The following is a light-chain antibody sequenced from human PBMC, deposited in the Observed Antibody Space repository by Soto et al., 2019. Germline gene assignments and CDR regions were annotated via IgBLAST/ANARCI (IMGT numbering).Light chain of an antibody. Sequence: ETVMTQSPATLSVSPGERVTLSCRASEGVGSNLAWYQQKPGQAPRVVIYGASTRAPGVPETFSGSGSGSEFTLTISSLQSEDSATYYCQQYNSYSPTFGQGTRVEIK. CDR1: EGVGSN. V-gene: IGKV3-15*01. J-gene: IGKJ1*01. CDR3: QQYNSYSPT. CDR2: GAS.